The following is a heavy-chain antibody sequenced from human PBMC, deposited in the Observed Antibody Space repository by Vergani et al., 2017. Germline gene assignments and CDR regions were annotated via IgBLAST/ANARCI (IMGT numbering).Heavy chain of an antibody. D-gene: IGHD6-13*01. Sequence: QVQLVESGGGVVQPGRSLRLSCAASGFTVSSYGMHWVRQAPGKGLEWVAVISYDGSNKYYADSVKGRFTISRDNSKNTLYLQMNSLRAEDTAVYYCANVAAAGTDFDYWGQGTLVTVSS. CDR2: ISYDGSNK. CDR1: GFTVSSYG. J-gene: IGHJ4*02. CDR3: ANVAAAGTDFDY. V-gene: IGHV3-30*18.